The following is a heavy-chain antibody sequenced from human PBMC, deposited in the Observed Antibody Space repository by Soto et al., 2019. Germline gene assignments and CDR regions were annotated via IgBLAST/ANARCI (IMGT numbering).Heavy chain of an antibody. CDR2: ISYDGSNK. Sequence: QVQLVESGGGVVQPGRSLRLSCAASGFTFSNYGIHWVRQAPGKGLEWVAVISYDGSNKYYADSVKGRFTISRDNSKNTLYLQMNSLRVEDTAEYYCAKGDWFDPWGQGTLVTVSS. CDR3: AKGDWFDP. CDR1: GFTFSNYG. J-gene: IGHJ5*02. V-gene: IGHV3-30*18.